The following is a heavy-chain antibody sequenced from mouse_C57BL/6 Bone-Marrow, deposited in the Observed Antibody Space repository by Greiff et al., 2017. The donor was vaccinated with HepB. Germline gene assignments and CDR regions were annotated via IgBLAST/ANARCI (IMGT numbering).Heavy chain of an antibody. V-gene: IGHV1-42*01. J-gene: IGHJ3*01. CDR3: ARAPYDYDGDWFAY. Sequence: EVKLMESGPELVKPGASVKISCKASGYSFTGYYMNWVKQSPEKSLEWIGEINPSTGGTTYNQKFKAKATLTVDKSSSTAYMQLKSLTSEDSAVYYCARAPYDYDGDWFAYWGQGTLVTVSA. CDR1: GYSFTGYY. CDR2: INPSTGGT. D-gene: IGHD2-4*01.